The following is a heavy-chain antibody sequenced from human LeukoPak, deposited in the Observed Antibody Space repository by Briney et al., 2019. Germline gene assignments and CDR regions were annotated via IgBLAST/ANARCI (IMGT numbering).Heavy chain of an antibody. Sequence: PGGSLRLSCAASGFTVSSNYMSWVRQAPGKGLEWVSVIYSGGSTYYADSVKGRFTISRDNSKNTLYLQMNSLRAEDTAVYYCARGTFYCSSTSCYRSPIAWGQGTLVAVSS. V-gene: IGHV3-53*01. CDR2: IYSGGST. CDR1: GFTVSSNY. J-gene: IGHJ5*02. CDR3: ARGTFYCSSTSCYRSPIA. D-gene: IGHD2-2*02.